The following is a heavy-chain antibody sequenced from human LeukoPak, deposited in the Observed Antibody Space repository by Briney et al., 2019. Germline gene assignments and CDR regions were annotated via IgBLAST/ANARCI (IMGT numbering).Heavy chain of an antibody. D-gene: IGHD3-10*01. CDR2: ISGSGSVS. J-gene: IGHJ3*02. V-gene: IGHV3-48*02. CDR3: ARDGGFGFLAAFDI. CDR1: GFTFSSYS. Sequence: PGGSLRLSCAASGFTFSSYSMNWVRQAQGKGLEWISYISGSGSVSYYEDSVKGRFTISRDNAKNSLYLQMNSLRDEDTALYYCARDGGFGFLAAFDIWGQGTMVTVSS.